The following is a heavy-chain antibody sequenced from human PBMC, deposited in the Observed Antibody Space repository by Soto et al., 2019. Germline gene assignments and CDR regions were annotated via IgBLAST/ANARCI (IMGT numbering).Heavy chain of an antibody. J-gene: IGHJ4*02. Sequence: PSETLSLTCGVYNGSFSDCFWNWIRQPPGKGLEWIGEIKESGFATYNPSLKRRVTMSVDTANNQFSLKVTSVTAADTAVYYCARGKSSGPLYYFDTWGQGTLVTVSS. CDR1: NGSFSDCF. D-gene: IGHD6-19*01. CDR2: IKESGFA. V-gene: IGHV4-34*01. CDR3: ARGKSSGPLYYFDT.